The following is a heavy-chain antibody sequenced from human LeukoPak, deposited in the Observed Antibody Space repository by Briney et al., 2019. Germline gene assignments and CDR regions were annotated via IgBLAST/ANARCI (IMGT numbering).Heavy chain of an antibody. Sequence: SETLSFTCSVSGGSISISTYYWDWIRQPPGKGLEWIGSIYYSGGTYYNPSLRSRVTISVDTSKNQFSLKLSSVTAADTAVYYCARIEKWVYYFDFWGQGTLVTVSS. V-gene: IGHV4-39*01. J-gene: IGHJ4*02. D-gene: IGHD2-8*01. CDR3: ARIEKWVYYFDF. CDR1: GGSISISTYY. CDR2: IYYSGGT.